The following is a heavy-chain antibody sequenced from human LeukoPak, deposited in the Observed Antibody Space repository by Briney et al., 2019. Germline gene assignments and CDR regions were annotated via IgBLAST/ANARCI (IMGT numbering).Heavy chain of an antibody. CDR1: GCTFSSYD. D-gene: IGHD6-19*01. CDR3: ARVTYSSAWYAAFDI. CDR2: MSPNSGDT. J-gene: IGHJ3*02. V-gene: IGHV1-8*01. Sequence: ASVKVSCKASGCTFSSYDINWVRQATGQGLEWMGWMSPNSGDTGYAQKFQGRVTMTRDTSISTAYMELSSLRSEDTAVYYCARVTYSSAWYAAFDIWGQGTMVTVSS.